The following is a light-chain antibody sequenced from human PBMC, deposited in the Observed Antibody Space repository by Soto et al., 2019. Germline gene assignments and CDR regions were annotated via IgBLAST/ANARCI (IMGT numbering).Light chain of an antibody. Sequence: QSVLTQPASVSGSPGQSITISCTGTSSDVGSYNYVSWYQQYPGKAPKLMIYDVSNRPSGVSYRFSGSKSGNTASLTISGLQAEDEADYYCSSNTTSSNHVVFGGGTKLTVL. CDR1: SSDVGSYNY. J-gene: IGLJ2*01. CDR2: DVS. V-gene: IGLV2-14*01. CDR3: SSNTTSSNHVV.